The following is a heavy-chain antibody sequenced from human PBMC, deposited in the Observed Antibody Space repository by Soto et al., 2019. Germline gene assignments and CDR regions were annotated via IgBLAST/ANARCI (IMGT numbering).Heavy chain of an antibody. CDR1: GFTFSSYA. V-gene: IGHV3-23*01. CDR3: AKDGMIKFGGVLWPIDY. D-gene: IGHD3-16*01. Sequence: GGSLRLSCAASGFTFSSYAMSWVRRAPGKGLEWVSAISGSGGSTYYADSVKGRFTISRDNSKNTLYLQMNSLRAEDTAVYYCAKDGMIKFGGVLWPIDYWGQGTMVTVYS. J-gene: IGHJ4*02. CDR2: ISGSGGST.